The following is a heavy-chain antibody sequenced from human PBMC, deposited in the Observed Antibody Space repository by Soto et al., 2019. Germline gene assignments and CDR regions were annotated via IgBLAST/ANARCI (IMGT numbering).Heavy chain of an antibody. J-gene: IGHJ4*02. CDR1: GDSFAVYW. Sequence: ESLNISCKGSGDSFAVYWITWVRRMPGKGLEWMGRIDPSDSYTYYGPSFRGHVTIPAAKSITTVFLQWSSLRASDTAMYYCARQIYDSDSGPNFQYYFDSWGQGTRVTVSS. CDR3: ARQIYDSDSGPNFQYYFDS. V-gene: IGHV5-10-1*01. CDR2: IDPSDSYT. D-gene: IGHD3-22*01.